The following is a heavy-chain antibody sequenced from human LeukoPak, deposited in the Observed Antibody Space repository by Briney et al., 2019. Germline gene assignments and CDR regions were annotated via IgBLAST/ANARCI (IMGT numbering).Heavy chain of an antibody. CDR2: IIPIFGTA. CDR1: GGTFSSYA. V-gene: IGHV1-69*01. J-gene: IGHJ4*02. D-gene: IGHD5-18*01. CDR3: ARVGPQDTAIAPYFDY. Sequence: ASVKVSCKASGGTFSSYAISWVRQAPGQGLEWMGGIIPIFGTANYAQKFQGRVTITADESTSTAYMELCSLRSEDTAVYYCARVGPQDTAIAPYFDYWGQGTLVTVSS.